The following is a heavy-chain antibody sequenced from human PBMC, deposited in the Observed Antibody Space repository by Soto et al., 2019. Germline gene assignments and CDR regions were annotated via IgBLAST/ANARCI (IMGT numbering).Heavy chain of an antibody. D-gene: IGHD1-1*01. V-gene: IGHV1-2*02. CDR1: GYTFSDCY. J-gene: IGHJ4*02. Sequence: ASVKVSCKASGYTFSDCYIHWVRQAPGQGLEWMGWINPNSGGTKYAPKFQGGVTMTRDTSITTAYMELSRLRSGDTAVYYCAKAPATAKQEGVDFWDQGTLVTVS. CDR2: INPNSGGT. CDR3: AKAPATAKQEGVDF.